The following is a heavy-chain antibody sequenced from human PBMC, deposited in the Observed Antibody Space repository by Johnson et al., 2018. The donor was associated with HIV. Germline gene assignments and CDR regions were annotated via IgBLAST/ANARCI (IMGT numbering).Heavy chain of an antibody. V-gene: IGHV3-30-3*01. CDR2: ISYDGNNK. Sequence: QVQLVESGGGVVQPGRSLRLSCAASGFTFSSYAMHWVRQAPGKGLKWVAVISYDGNNKYYADSVKGRFTISRDNSKNTLYLQINSLRAEDTAVYYCARGYGDYSDFFDVWGQGTMVTVSS. J-gene: IGHJ3*01. CDR3: ARGYGDYSDFFDV. D-gene: IGHD4-17*01. CDR1: GFTFSSYA.